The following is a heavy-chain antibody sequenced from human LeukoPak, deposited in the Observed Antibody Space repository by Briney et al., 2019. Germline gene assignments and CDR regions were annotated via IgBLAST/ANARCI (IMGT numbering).Heavy chain of an antibody. D-gene: IGHD3-22*01. Sequence: ASETLSLTCAVYGGSFSGYYWSWIRQPPGKGLEWIGSIYYSGSTYYNPSLKSRVTISVDTSKNQFSLKLSSVTAADTAVYYCARRFYDRGPWGQGTLVTVSS. V-gene: IGHV4-34*01. CDR1: GGSFSGYY. CDR3: ARRFYDRGP. J-gene: IGHJ5*02. CDR2: IYYSGST.